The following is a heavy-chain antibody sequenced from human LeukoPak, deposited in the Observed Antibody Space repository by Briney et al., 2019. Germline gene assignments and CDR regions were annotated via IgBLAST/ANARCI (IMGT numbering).Heavy chain of an antibody. CDR2: ISSSSSYI. CDR1: GFAFSSYS. V-gene: IGHV3-21*01. D-gene: IGHD6-19*01. Sequence: MSGGSLRLSCAASGFAFSSYSMNWVRQAPGKGLEWVSSISSSSSYIYYADSVKGRFTISRDNAKNSLYLQMNSLRAEDTAVYYCARGSASGSMTDWGQGTLVTVSS. CDR3: ARGSASGSMTD. J-gene: IGHJ4*02.